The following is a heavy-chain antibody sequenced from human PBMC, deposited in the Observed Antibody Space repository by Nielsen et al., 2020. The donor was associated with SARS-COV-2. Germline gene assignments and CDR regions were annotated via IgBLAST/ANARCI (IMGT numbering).Heavy chain of an antibody. Sequence: GESLKISCAASGFTFSSYAMSWVRQAPGKGLEWVSAISGSGGSTYYADSVKGRFTISRDNSKNTLYLQMNSLRAEDTAVYYCARASNSSSWYSPYYYYYGMDVWGQGTTVTVSS. CDR3: ARASNSSSWYSPYYYYYGMDV. CDR2: ISGSGGST. V-gene: IGHV3-23*01. D-gene: IGHD6-13*01. CDR1: GFTFSSYA. J-gene: IGHJ6*02.